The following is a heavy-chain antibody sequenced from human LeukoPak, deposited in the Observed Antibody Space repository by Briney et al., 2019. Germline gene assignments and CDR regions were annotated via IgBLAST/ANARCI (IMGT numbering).Heavy chain of an antibody. Sequence: PGGSLRLSCAASGFTFNTYSMDWVRQAPGKGLEWVSSISSTSSYIYYADSVKGRFTISRDNAKNSLYLQMNSLRAEDTAVYYCARDCYYGSGSLGYWGQGTLVTDSS. J-gene: IGHJ4*02. CDR2: ISSTSSYI. D-gene: IGHD3-10*01. CDR3: ARDCYYGSGSLGY. V-gene: IGHV3-21*01. CDR1: GFTFNTYS.